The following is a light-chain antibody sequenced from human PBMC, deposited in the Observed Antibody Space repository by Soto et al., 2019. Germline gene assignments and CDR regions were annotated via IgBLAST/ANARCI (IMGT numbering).Light chain of an antibody. J-gene: IGKJ1*01. V-gene: IGKV1-39*01. Sequence: DIQMTQSPSSLSASVGDRVTITCRASQSISSYLNWYQQKPGKAPKLVIYAASSLQSGVPSRFSRSGSGTDFTLTISSLQREDFATYYCQHSYSTLWTFGQGTKVEIK. CDR1: QSISSY. CDR2: AAS. CDR3: QHSYSTLWT.